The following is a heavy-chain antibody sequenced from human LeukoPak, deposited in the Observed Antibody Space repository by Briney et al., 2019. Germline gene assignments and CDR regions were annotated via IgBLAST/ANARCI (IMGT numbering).Heavy chain of an antibody. Sequence: SETLALTCTVSGGSISSRSYYWGWIRQPPGKGLEWIGSIYDSGSTYYNPSLKSRVTISVDTSKNQFSLKLSSVTAADTAVYYCARPSLYGDYEDYWGQGTLVTVSS. CDR2: IYDSGST. V-gene: IGHV4-39*07. J-gene: IGHJ4*02. CDR1: GGSISSRSYY. CDR3: ARPSLYGDYEDY. D-gene: IGHD4-17*01.